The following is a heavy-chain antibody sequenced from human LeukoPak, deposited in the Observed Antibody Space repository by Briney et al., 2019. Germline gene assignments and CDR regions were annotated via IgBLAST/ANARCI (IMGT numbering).Heavy chain of an antibody. J-gene: IGHJ6*02. CDR2: ISSSSSTI. Sequence: PGGSLRLSCAASGFTFSSYSMNWVRQAPGKGLEWVSYISSSSSTIYYADSVRGRFTISRDNAKNSLYLQMNSLRAEDTAVYYCARVKWEPNYYYYYGMDVWGQGTTVTVSS. CDR3: ARVKWEPNYYYYYGMDV. D-gene: IGHD1-26*01. V-gene: IGHV3-48*04. CDR1: GFTFSSYS.